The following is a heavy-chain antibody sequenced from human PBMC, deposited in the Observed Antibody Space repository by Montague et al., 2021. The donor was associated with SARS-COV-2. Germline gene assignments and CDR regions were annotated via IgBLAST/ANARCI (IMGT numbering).Heavy chain of an antibody. V-gene: IGHV4-59*01. CDR2: IYDSGST. CDR3: ARENTVTTFGGPYYIDS. D-gene: IGHD4-17*01. Sequence: SETLSLTCTVSGGSISSYYWNWIRQPPGKGLEWIGYIYDSGSTXXXPSXXXRVTISVDTSKNQFSLKLSSVTVADTAVYYCARENTVTTFGGPYYIDSWGQGTLVTVSA. J-gene: IGHJ4*02. CDR1: GGSISSYY.